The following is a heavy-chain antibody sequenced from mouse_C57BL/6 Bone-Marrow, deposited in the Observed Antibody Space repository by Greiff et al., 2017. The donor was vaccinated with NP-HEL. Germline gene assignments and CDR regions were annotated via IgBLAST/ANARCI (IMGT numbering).Heavy chain of an antibody. V-gene: IGHV5-6*01. CDR2: ISSGGSYT. CDR3: ARRVYYYLFAY. D-gene: IGHD2-1*01. J-gene: IGHJ3*01. Sequence: EVQRVESGGDLVKPGGSLKLSCAASGFTFSSYGMSWVRQTPDKRLEWVATISSGGSYTYYPDSVQGRFTISRDNAKNTLYLQMSILKSEDTAMYYCARRVYYYLFAYWGQGTLVTVSA. CDR1: GFTFSSYG.